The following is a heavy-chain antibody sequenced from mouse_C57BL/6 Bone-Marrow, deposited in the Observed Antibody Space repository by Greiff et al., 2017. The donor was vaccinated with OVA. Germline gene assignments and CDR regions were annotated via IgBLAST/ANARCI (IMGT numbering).Heavy chain of an antibody. CDR1: GFNIKNTY. D-gene: IGHD1-1*01. J-gene: IGHJ3*01. V-gene: IGHV14-3*01. Sequence: VQLQQSVAELVRPGASVKLSCTASGFNIKNTYMHWVKQRPEQGLEWIGRIDPANGNTKYAPKFQGKATITADTSSNTAYLQLSSLTSEDTAIYYCARDLFITTVVAGGGLFAYWGQGTLVTVSA. CDR3: ARDLFITTVVAGGGLFAY. CDR2: IDPANGNT.